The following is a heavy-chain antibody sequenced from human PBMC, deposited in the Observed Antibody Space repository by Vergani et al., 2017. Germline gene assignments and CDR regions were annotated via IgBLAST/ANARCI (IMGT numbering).Heavy chain of an antibody. CDR3: AKDGNAVSGGTTY. V-gene: IGHV3-23*01. CDR2: ISGSGGST. Sequence: EVQLLESGGGLVQPGGSLRLSCAASGFTFSSYAMSWVRQAPGKGLEWVSAISGSGGSTDYADSVKGRFTISRDNSKNTLYLQMNSLRAEDTAVYYCAKDGNAVSGGTTYWGQGTLVTVSS. CDR1: GFTFSSYA. D-gene: IGHD1-7*01. J-gene: IGHJ4*02.